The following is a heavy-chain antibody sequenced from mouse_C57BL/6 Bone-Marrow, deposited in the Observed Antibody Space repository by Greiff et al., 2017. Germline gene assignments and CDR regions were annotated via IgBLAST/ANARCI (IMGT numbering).Heavy chain of an antibody. D-gene: IGHD1-1*01. J-gene: IGHJ2*01. V-gene: IGHV1-82*01. CDR1: GYAFSSSW. CDR3: ARVGNYYYGLDY. CDR2: IYPGDGDT. Sequence: QVQLQQSGPELVKPGASVKISCKASGYAFSSSWMHWVKQRSGKGLEWIGRIYPGDGDTNYNGKFKGKATLTADKSSSTAYMQLSSLTSEDSAVYCCARVGNYYYGLDYWGQGTTLTVSS.